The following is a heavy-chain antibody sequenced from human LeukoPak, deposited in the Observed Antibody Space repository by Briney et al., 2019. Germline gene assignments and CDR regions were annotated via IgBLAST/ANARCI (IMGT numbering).Heavy chain of an antibody. D-gene: IGHD5-24*01. V-gene: IGHV4-61*02. Sequence: SETLSLTCTVSDDSISSGSYYWSWIRQPAGKGLEWIGRISASGSTNYNPSLKSRVTISVNTSKNQFSLKLSSVTATDTAVYYCAREQRWLQSLDYWGQGTLVTVSS. CDR3: AREQRWLQSLDY. CDR2: ISASGST. CDR1: DDSISSGSYY. J-gene: IGHJ4*02.